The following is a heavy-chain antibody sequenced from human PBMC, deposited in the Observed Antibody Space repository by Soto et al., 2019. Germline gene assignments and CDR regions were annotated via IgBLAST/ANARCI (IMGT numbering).Heavy chain of an antibody. CDR3: ARGYYDSSGSPGDFGY. Sequence: PSVKVSCKASGYTFTSYGISWVRQAPGQGLEWMGWISAYNGNTNYAQKLQGRVTMTADTSTSTAYMELRSLRSDDTAVYYCARGYYDSSGSPGDFGYWGQGTLVTVSS. V-gene: IGHV1-18*01. CDR1: GYTFTSYG. J-gene: IGHJ4*02. D-gene: IGHD3-22*01. CDR2: ISAYNGNT.